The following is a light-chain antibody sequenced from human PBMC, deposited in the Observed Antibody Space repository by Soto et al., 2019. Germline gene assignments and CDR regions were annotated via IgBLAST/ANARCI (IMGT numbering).Light chain of an antibody. CDR1: SGHSSYA. V-gene: IGLV4-69*01. Sequence: QPVLTQSPSASASLGASVKLTCTLSSGHSSYAIAWHQQQPEKGPRYLMNLNSDGSHNKGDGIPDRFSGSSSGAERYLTISSLQSEDEADYFCQTWDTGTRVFGGGTQLTVL. CDR2: LNSDGSH. CDR3: QTWDTGTRV. J-gene: IGLJ3*02.